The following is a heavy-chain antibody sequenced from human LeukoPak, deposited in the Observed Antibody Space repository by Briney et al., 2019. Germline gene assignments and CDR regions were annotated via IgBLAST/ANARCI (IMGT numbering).Heavy chain of an antibody. CDR1: GGTFSSYA. V-gene: IGHV1-69*13. CDR3: ARDGRIRGFDP. Sequence: ASVKVSCKASGGTFSSYAISWVRQAPGQGLEWMGGIIPIFGTANYAQKFQGRVTITADESTSTAYMELSSLRSEDTAVYYSARDGRIRGFDPWGQGTLVTVSS. CDR2: IIPIFGTA. D-gene: IGHD3-3*02. J-gene: IGHJ5*02.